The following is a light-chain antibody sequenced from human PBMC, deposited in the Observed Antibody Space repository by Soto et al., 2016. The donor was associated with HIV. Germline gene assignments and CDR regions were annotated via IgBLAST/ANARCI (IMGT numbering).Light chain of an antibody. CDR2: DDS. J-gene: IGLJ2*01. Sequence: SYVLTQPPSLSVAPRKTARITCGGNNVGSKSVQWYQQKPGQAPVLVVYDDSDRPSGIPERFSGSNSGNTATLTISRVEAGDEADYFCQVWDVSTDLVVFGRRDQADRP. CDR3: QVWDVSTDLVV. V-gene: IGLV3-21*03. CDR1: NVGSKS.